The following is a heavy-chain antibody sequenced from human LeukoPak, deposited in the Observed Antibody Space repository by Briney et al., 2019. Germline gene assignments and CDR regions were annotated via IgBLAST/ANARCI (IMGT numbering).Heavy chain of an antibody. CDR3: ARALRGTAMDLYYYYYMDV. CDR2: IYYSGST. J-gene: IGHJ6*03. V-gene: IGHV4-59*01. CDR1: SGSISTYY. D-gene: IGHD5-18*01. Sequence: SETLSLTCTVSSGSISTYYWSWIRQPPGKGLEWIGYIYYSGSTNYSPSLKSRVTMSVDTSKNQFSLKLSSVTAADTAVYYCARALRGTAMDLYYYYYMDVWGKGTTVTVSS.